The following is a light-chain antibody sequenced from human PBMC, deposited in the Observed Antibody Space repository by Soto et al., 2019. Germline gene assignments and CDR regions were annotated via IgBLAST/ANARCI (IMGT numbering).Light chain of an antibody. CDR1: QSVSNY. J-gene: IGKJ3*01. CDR3: QQRSNWPPVFT. CDR2: DAS. Sequence: EIVLTQSPATLSLSPGERATLSCRASQSVSNYLVWYQQKPGQAPRLLIYDASNRATGIPARFSGSGSATDFTLTISSLEPEDFAVYYCQQRSNWPPVFTFGPGTKVDIK. V-gene: IGKV3-11*01.